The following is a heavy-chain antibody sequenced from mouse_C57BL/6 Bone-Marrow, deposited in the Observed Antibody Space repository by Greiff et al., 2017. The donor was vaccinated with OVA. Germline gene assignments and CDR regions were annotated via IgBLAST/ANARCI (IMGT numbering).Heavy chain of an antibody. CDR3: ARYYCSSLYFDY. Sequence: QVQLQQPGAELVRPGTSVKLSCKASGYTFTSYWMHWVKQRPGQGLEWIGVIDPSDSYTNYNQKFKGKATLTVDTSSSTAYMQLSSLTSEDSAVYYCARYYCSSLYFDYWGQGTTLTVSS. CDR2: IDPSDSYT. D-gene: IGHD1-1*01. CDR1: GYTFTSYW. J-gene: IGHJ2*01. V-gene: IGHV1-59*01.